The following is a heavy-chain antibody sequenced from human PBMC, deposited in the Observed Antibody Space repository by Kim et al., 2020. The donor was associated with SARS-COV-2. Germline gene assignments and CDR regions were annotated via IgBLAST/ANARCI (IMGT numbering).Heavy chain of an antibody. J-gene: IGHJ4*02. V-gene: IGHV1-69*13. CDR2: IIPIFGTA. Sequence: SVKVSCKASGGTFSSYAISWVRQAPGQGLEWMGGIIPIFGTANYAQKFQGRVTITADESTSTAYMELSSLRSEDTAVYYCARTRIAASYLDYWGQGTLVTVSS. D-gene: IGHD6-6*01. CDR1: GGTFSSYA. CDR3: ARTRIAASYLDY.